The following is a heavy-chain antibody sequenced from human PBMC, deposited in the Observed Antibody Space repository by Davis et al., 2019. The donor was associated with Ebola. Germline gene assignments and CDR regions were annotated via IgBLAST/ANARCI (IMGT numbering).Heavy chain of an antibody. D-gene: IGHD5-18*01. CDR2: IYHSGST. V-gene: IGHV4-30-2*01. J-gene: IGHJ4*02. CDR3: ARGGYSYGSIDY. Sequence: SETLSLTCTVSAGSTSSGGYPWSCIRQPPGKGLEWIWFIYHSGSTYYNPSLKSRVTISVDRSKNQFSLKLSSVTAADTAVYYCARGGYSYGSIDYWGQGTLVTVSS. CDR1: AGSTSSGGYP.